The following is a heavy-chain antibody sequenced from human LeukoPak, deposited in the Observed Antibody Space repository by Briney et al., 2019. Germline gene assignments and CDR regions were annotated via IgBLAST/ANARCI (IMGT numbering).Heavy chain of an antibody. D-gene: IGHD2-2*01. Sequence: SETLSLTCTVSGDSLSSSSYYWGWIRQPPGKGLEWIGSIYYSGSTYYNPSLKSRVTISVDTSKNHFSLKLSSVTAADTAVYYCARVVPAATGDAFDIWGQGTMVTVSS. J-gene: IGHJ3*02. V-gene: IGHV4-39*02. CDR3: ARVVPAATGDAFDI. CDR2: IYYSGST. CDR1: GDSLSSSSYY.